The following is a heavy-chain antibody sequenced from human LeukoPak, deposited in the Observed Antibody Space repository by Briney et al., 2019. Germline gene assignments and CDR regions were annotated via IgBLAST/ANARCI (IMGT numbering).Heavy chain of an antibody. CDR3: AKDSSGSYYGPGRFFDY. V-gene: IGHV3-9*03. CDR1: GFTFDDYA. J-gene: IGHJ4*02. D-gene: IGHD1-26*01. Sequence: GRSLRLSCTASGFTFDDYAMHWVRQAPGKGLEWVSGISWNSGSIGYADSVKGRFTISRDNAKNTLYLQMNSLRAEYMALYYCAKDSSGSYYGPGRFFDYWGQGTLVTVSS. CDR2: ISWNSGSI.